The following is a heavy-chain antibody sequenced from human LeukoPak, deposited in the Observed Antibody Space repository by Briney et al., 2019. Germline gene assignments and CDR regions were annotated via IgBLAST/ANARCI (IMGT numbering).Heavy chain of an antibody. CDR3: ARVMGHDYLKYNWFDP. Sequence: SETLSLTCAVYGGSFSGYYWSWIRQPPGKGLEWIGEINHSGSTNYNPSLKSRVTISVDTSKNQFSLKLSSVTAADTAVYYCARVMGHDYLKYNWFDPWGQGTLVTVSS. D-gene: IGHD4-11*01. V-gene: IGHV4-34*01. CDR2: INHSGST. J-gene: IGHJ5*02. CDR1: GGSFSGYY.